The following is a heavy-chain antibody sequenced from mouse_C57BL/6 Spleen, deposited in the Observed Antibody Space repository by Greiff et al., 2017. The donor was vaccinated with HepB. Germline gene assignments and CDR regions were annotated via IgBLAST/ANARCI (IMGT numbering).Heavy chain of an antibody. D-gene: IGHD1-1*01. V-gene: IGHV1-54*01. CDR2: INPGSGGT. J-gene: IGHJ3*01. Sequence: QVQLQQSGAELVRPGPSVKVSCKASGYAFTNYLIEWVKQRPGQGLEWIGVINPGSGGTNYNEKFKGKATLTADKSSSTAYMQLSSLTSEDSAVYFCARWRYYGSSLAWFAYWGQGTLVTVSA. CDR1: GYAFTNYL. CDR3: ARWRYYGSSLAWFAY.